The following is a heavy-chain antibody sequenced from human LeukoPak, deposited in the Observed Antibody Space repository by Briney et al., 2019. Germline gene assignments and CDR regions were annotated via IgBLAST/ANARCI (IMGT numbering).Heavy chain of an antibody. CDR2: ISYDGSNK. CDR1: GFTFSSYG. Sequence: GGSLRLSCAASGFTFSSYGMHWVRQAPGKGLEGVAVISYDGSNKYYADSVKGRFTISRDNSKNTLYLQMNSLIAGDTAVYYCAKMLAGIYFDYWGQGTLVTVSS. V-gene: IGHV3-30*18. D-gene: IGHD3-10*02. J-gene: IGHJ4*02. CDR3: AKMLAGIYFDY.